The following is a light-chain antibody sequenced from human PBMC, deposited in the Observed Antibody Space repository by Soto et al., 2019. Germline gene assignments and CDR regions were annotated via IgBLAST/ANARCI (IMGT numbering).Light chain of an antibody. CDR1: QSVSSTY. CDR3: QQYGSSSYT. CDR2: GAS. Sequence: EIVLTQSPGTLSLSPGERATLSCRASQSVSSTYLAWYQQNPGQAPRPLIYGASSRATGIPDRFSGSGSGTDFTLTISGLEPEDFAVYFCQQYGSSSYTFGQGTKLEI. V-gene: IGKV3-20*01. J-gene: IGKJ2*01.